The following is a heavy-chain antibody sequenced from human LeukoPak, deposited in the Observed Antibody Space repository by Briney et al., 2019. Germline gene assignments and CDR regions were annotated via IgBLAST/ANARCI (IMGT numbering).Heavy chain of an antibody. J-gene: IGHJ4*02. V-gene: IGHV3-74*01. CDR3: ARTPRRYCSGGSCPTLDY. CDR2: INSDGSST. Sequence: PGGSLRLSCAASGFTFSSYWMHWVRQAPGKGLVWVSRINSDGSSTSYADSVKGRFTISRDNAKNTLYLQMSSLRAEDTAVYYCARTPRRYCSGGSCPTLDYWGQGTLVTVSS. CDR1: GFTFSSYW. D-gene: IGHD2-15*01.